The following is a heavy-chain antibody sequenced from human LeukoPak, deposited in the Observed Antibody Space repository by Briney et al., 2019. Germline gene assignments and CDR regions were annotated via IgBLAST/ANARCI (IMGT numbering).Heavy chain of an antibody. D-gene: IGHD2-2*01. Sequence: SETLSLTCTVSGGSISSGGYYWSWIRQHPGKGLEWIGYIYYSGGTYYNPSLKSRVTISVDTSKSQFSLKLSSVTAADTAVYYCARSKYQLLSQYNWFDPWGQGTLVTVSS. J-gene: IGHJ5*02. CDR1: GGSISSGGYY. CDR3: ARSKYQLLSQYNWFDP. CDR2: IYYSGGT. V-gene: IGHV4-31*03.